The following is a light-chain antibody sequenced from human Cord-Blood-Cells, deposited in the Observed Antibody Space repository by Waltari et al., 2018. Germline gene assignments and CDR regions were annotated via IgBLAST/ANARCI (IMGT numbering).Light chain of an antibody. CDR1: QSISSW. CDR3: QQYNSYWT. Sequence: DIQMTQSPSTLSASVGDRVPITCRASQSISSWLAWYQQKPGKAPKLLIYDASSLESGVPSRFSGSGSGTECTLTISSLQPDDFATYYCQQYNSYWTFGQGTKVEIK. CDR2: DAS. J-gene: IGKJ1*01. V-gene: IGKV1-5*01.